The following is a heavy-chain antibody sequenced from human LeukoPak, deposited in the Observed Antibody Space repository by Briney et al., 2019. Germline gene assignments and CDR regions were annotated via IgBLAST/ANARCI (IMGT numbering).Heavy chain of an antibody. CDR2: ISGSGGSR. Sequence: GGSLRLSWGASGFTFSSCSMRGVREARGRGREWGSAISGSGGSRDYADSVKGRVTISRDNSKNTLYLQMNSLRAEDTAVYYCAKEGGGSYGYRGQGTLVTVSS. J-gene: IGHJ4*02. CDR3: AKEGGGSYGY. V-gene: IGHV3-23*01. CDR1: GFTFSSCS. D-gene: IGHD1-26*01.